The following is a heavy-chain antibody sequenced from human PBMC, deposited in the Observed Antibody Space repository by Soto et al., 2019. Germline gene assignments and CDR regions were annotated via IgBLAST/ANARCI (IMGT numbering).Heavy chain of an antibody. Sequence: QVQLQESGPGLVKPSQTLSLTCTVSGGSISNHDWSWIRQPPGKELEWIGYVYSNGNTNYNHPLNSRVTLSVDTSKTQISLKLSSVTAAETAVYYCTRDNWYSEYWGQGTLVTVSS. D-gene: IGHD2-21*02. CDR1: GGSISNHD. CDR2: VYSNGNT. J-gene: IGHJ4*02. CDR3: TRDNWYSEY. V-gene: IGHV4-59*11.